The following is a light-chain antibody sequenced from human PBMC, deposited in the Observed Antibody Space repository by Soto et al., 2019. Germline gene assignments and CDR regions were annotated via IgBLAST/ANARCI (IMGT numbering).Light chain of an antibody. J-gene: IGKJ2*01. CDR1: QTVRDCY. CDR2: GAS. V-gene: IGKV3-20*01. CDR3: QQYCVSMFT. Sequence: DIVLTQSPGTLSLSPGERATLSCRASQTVRDCYLAWYQQKPGQAPRLFLYGASARATGIPDRVSGSGSGTDFNLPIIGLEPDDVEVYYCQQYCVSMFTFGQGAKLAIK.